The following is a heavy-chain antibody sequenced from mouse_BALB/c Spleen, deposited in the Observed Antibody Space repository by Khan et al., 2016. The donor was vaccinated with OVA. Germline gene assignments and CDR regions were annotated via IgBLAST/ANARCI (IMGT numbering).Heavy chain of an antibody. CDR3: ARSYDGAWFAY. CDR2: IYPGSGST. J-gene: IGHJ3*01. Sequence: VQLQQSGPELVKPGTSVKMSCKASGYTFIDYVISWVKQRTGQGLEWIGEIYPGSGSTYYNGKFKGKATLTADKSSNTAYMQLSSLTSEDSAVYFCARSYDGAWFAYWGQGTLVTVSA. D-gene: IGHD1-1*01. CDR1: GYTFIDYV. V-gene: IGHV1-77*01.